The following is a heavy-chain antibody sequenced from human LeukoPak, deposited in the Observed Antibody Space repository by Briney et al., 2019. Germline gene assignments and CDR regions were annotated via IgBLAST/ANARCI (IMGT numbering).Heavy chain of an antibody. Sequence: SETLSLTSKVSGGSINSNINYWGWIRQPPGKGLEWIGSIYYSGRTSYNPSLQSRVTISVDTSQNQFSLNLRSVTAADTAVYFCARRSSSDWHIDYWGQGALVTVSS. D-gene: IGHD6-19*01. CDR2: IYYSGRT. CDR3: ARRSSSDWHIDY. V-gene: IGHV4-39*01. J-gene: IGHJ4*02. CDR1: GGSINSNINY.